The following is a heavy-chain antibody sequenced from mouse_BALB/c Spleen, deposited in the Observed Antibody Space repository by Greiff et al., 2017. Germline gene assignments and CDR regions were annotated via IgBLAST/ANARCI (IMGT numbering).Heavy chain of an antibody. CDR2: ISSGGSYT. CDR3: ARRNYRYDEGFDY. Sequence: EVKLMESGGDLVKPGGSLKLSCAASGFTFSSYGMSWVRQTPDKRLEWVATISSGGSYTYYPDSVKGRFTISRDNAKNTLYLQMSSLKSEDTAMYYCARRNYRYDEGFDYWGQGTTLTVSS. J-gene: IGHJ2*01. CDR1: GFTFSSYG. D-gene: IGHD2-14*01. V-gene: IGHV5-6*02.